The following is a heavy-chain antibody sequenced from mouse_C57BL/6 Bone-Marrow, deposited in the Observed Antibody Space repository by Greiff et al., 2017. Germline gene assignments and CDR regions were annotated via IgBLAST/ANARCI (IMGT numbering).Heavy chain of an antibody. D-gene: IGHD1-1*01. CDR2: LWSGGST. CDR1: GFSLTSYG. J-gene: IGHJ2*01. V-gene: IGHV2-4*01. CDR3: AKLDGSSY. Sequence: VQLQESGPGLVQPSQSLSITCTVSGFSLTSYGVHWVRQPPGKGLEWLGVLWSGGSTDYNAAFISRLSISKDNSKSQVFFKMNSLQADDTAIYYCAKLDGSSYWGQGTTLPVSS.